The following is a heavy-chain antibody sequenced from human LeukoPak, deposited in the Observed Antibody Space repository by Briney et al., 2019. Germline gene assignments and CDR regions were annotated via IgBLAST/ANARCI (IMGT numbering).Heavy chain of an antibody. D-gene: IGHD1-14*01. V-gene: IGHV3-21*01. Sequence: GGSLKLSCAASGLTFSANSVTWVRQAPGKGLEWVASISSSSSVIFYADSVKGRFTISRDNAENSVYLQMDSLRVEDTAVYYCARATTASARDHWGQGTLVTVSS. CDR2: ISSSSSVI. CDR1: GLTFSANS. J-gene: IGHJ4*02. CDR3: ARATTASARDH.